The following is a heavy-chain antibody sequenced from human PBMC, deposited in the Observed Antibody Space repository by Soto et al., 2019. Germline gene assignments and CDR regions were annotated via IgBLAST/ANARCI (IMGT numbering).Heavy chain of an antibody. Sequence: QVQLVQSGAEVRKPGASVKVSCEASGYTFTSYDIYWVRQATGQGLEWMGWMNPNTGNSGYAEKFQGRVTMTSDTSKSTAQMEVSSLRSEDTAVYYCARRAETNGWNGFGADKYYFDFWGQGTLVTVSS. CDR1: GYTFTSYD. V-gene: IGHV1-8*01. J-gene: IGHJ4*02. CDR2: MNPNTGNS. CDR3: ARRAETNGWNGFGADKYYFDF. D-gene: IGHD1-1*01.